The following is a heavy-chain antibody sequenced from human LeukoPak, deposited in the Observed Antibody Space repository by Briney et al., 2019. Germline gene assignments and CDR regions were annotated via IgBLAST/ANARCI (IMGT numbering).Heavy chain of an antibody. J-gene: IGHJ4*02. CDR2: ISYDGSNK. V-gene: IGHV3-30*18. D-gene: IGHD5-24*01. CDR1: GFTFSSYG. Sequence: GGSLRLSCAASGFTFSSYGMHWVRQAPGKGLEWVAVISYDGSNKYYADSVKGRFTTSRDNSKNTLYLQMNSLRAEDTAVYYCAKDAELGYNSRYFDYWGQGTLVTVSS. CDR3: AKDAELGYNSRYFDY.